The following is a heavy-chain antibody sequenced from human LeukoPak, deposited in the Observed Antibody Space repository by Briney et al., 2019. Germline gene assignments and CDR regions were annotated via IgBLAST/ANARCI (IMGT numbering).Heavy chain of an antibody. CDR3: ARRDYYYYMDV. CDR1: GFTXSEYY. V-gene: IGHV3-11*01. CDR2: ISSSGRTI. J-gene: IGHJ6*03. Sequence: XXXXSGFTXSEYYMSWIRQAPGKGLEWVSYISSSGRTIYYADSVKGRFTISRDNPKNTLYLQMNSLRAEDTAVYYCARRDYYYYMDVWGKGTTVTVSS.